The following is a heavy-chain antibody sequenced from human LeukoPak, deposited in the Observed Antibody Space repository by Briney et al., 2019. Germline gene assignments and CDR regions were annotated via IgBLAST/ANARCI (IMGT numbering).Heavy chain of an antibody. CDR2: IFGSGGSP. CDR1: GFTFGSHA. Sequence: GGSLRLSCEASGFTFGSHAMYWVRQAPGKGLEWVAGIFGSGGSPHYADPVEGRFTISRDNSRNTVYLQINSLRAEDTAVYYCGKTTVGYSSGQKPAWPVDYWGQGTLVTVSS. D-gene: IGHD5-18*01. J-gene: IGHJ4*02. V-gene: IGHV3-23*01. CDR3: GKTTVGYSSGQKPAWPVDY.